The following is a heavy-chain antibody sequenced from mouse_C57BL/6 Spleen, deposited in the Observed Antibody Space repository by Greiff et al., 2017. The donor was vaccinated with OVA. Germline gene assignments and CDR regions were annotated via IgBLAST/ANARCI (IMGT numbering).Heavy chain of an antibody. Sequence: QVQLKESGAELARPGASVKMSCKASGYTFTSYTMHWVKQRPGQGLEWIGYINPSSGYTKYNQKFKDKATLTADKSSSTAYMQLSSLTSEDSAVYYCARGGLTVVATDYWGQGTTLTVSS. CDR2: INPSSGYT. J-gene: IGHJ2*01. V-gene: IGHV1-4*01. D-gene: IGHD1-1*01. CDR1: GYTFTSYT. CDR3: ARGGLTVVATDY.